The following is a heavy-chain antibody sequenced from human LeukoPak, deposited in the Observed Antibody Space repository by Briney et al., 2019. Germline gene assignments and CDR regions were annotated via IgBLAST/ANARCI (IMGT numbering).Heavy chain of an antibody. CDR2: INLNSGGT. CDR1: GYTFTGYY. V-gene: IGHV1-2*06. J-gene: IGHJ4*02. CDR3: ATTRIVVVREFDY. Sequence: VSVKVSCKASGYTFTGYYMHWVRQAPGQGLEWMGRINLNSGGTNYAQKFQGRVTMTRDTSISTAYMELSRLRSDDTAVYYCATTRIVVVREFDYWGQGTLVTVSS. D-gene: IGHD3-22*01.